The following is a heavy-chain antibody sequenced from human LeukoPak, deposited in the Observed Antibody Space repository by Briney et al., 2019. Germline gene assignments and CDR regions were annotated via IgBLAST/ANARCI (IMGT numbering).Heavy chain of an antibody. CDR1: GGTFSSYA. J-gene: IGHJ5*02. D-gene: IGHD2-21*01. CDR2: IIPIFGTA. CDR3: ARNKRYCGCDCLRFDP. Sequence: SVKVSCKASGGTFSSYAISWVRQAPGQGLEWMGGIIPIFGTANYAQKFQGRVTITADESTSTAYMELSSLRSEDTAVYYCARNKRYCGCDCLRFDPWGQGTLVTVSS. V-gene: IGHV1-69*13.